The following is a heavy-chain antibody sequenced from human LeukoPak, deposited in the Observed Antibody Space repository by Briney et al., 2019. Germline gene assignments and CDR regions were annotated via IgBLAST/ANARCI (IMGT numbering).Heavy chain of an antibody. CDR3: ARVGSGNFLGAFDI. CDR2: INQDGSEK. J-gene: IGHJ3*02. V-gene: IGHV3-7*03. D-gene: IGHD1-26*01. Sequence: GGSLRLSCAASGFAFSRNWMIWVRQAPGKRLEWVANINQDGSEKYYVDSVKGRFTISRDNAKNSLFLQMNSLRAEDTAVYYCARVGSGNFLGAFDIWGQGTMVTVSS. CDR1: GFAFSRNW.